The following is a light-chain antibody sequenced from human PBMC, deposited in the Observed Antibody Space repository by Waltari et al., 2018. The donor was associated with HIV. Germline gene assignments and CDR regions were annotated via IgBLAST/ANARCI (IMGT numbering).Light chain of an antibody. Sequence: SYELTQPPSVSVSPGHTASITCSGDKLGDKYVCWYQQKPGQSPVLVIYQDSKRPSGIPERFSGSNSGNTATLTISGTQAMDEADYYCQAWDNNTGDVFGPGTKVIVL. V-gene: IGLV3-1*01. CDR2: QDS. J-gene: IGLJ1*01. CDR1: KLGDKY. CDR3: QAWDNNTGDV.